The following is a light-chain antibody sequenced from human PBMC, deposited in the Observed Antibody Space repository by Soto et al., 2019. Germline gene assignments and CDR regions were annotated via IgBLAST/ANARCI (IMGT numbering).Light chain of an antibody. V-gene: IGKV2-28*01. CDR3: LQAAQSPLT. J-gene: IGKJ5*01. CDR1: QSLLQSNGNNH. Sequence: DIVLTQSPLSLPVTPGEPASISCRSSQSLLQSNGNNHADWYLQRPGQSPQLLLYLASSRASGVPDRFSGSGSGTEFSLEISRVEAEDVGVYYCLQAAQSPLTFGQGTRLEIK. CDR2: LAS.